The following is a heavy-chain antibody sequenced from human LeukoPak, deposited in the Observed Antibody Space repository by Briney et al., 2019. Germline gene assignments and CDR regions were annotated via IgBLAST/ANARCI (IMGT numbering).Heavy chain of an antibody. CDR2: ISAYNGNT. CDR1: RYTFTSYA. CDR3: ARSDKLWLDY. D-gene: IGHD5-18*01. Sequence: GASVQVSCKASRYTFTSYAISWVRQAPGQGLEWMGWISAYNGNTNYAQKLQGRVTMTTDTSTSTAYMELRSLRSDDTAVYYCARSDKLWLDYWGQGTLVTVSS. J-gene: IGHJ4*02. V-gene: IGHV1-18*01.